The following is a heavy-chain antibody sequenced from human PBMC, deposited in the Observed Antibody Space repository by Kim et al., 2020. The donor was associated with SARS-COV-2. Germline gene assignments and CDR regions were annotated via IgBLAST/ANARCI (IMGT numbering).Heavy chain of an antibody. Sequence: GGSLRLSCAASGFTFSSYGMHWVRQAPGKGLEWVAVIWYDGSNKYYADSVKGRFTISRDNSKNTLYLQMNSLRAEDTAVYYCARDSPKKNLAAAGPIDYWGQGTLVTVSS. CDR3: ARDSPKKNLAAAGPIDY. D-gene: IGHD6-13*01. J-gene: IGHJ4*02. V-gene: IGHV3-33*01. CDR2: IWYDGSNK. CDR1: GFTFSSYG.